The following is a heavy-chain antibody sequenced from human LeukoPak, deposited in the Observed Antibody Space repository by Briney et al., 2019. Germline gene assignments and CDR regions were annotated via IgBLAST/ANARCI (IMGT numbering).Heavy chain of an antibody. V-gene: IGHV4-59*08. CDR3: ASLVVRGSAYYFDY. Sequence: PSETLSLTCTVSGGSISSYYWSWIRQPPGKGLEWIGYIYYSGSTNYNPSLKSRVTISVDTSKNQFSLKLSSVTAADTAVYYCASLVVRGSAYYFDYWGQGTLVTVSS. CDR2: IYYSGST. D-gene: IGHD3-10*01. J-gene: IGHJ4*02. CDR1: GGSISSYY.